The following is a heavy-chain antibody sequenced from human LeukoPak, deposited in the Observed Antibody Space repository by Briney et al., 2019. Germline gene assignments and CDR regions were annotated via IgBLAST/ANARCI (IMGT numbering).Heavy chain of an antibody. V-gene: IGHV3-21*01. J-gene: IGHJ3*02. D-gene: IGHD3-22*01. CDR3: ARENYENDAFDI. CDR1: GFSLSRYG. Sequence: GGSLRLSCAGSGFSLSRYGMNWVRQAPGKWLEWVSYISSSSSYIYYGDSVKGRFAVSRANAKKSLYLQMNSLRAEDTAVYYCARENYENDAFDIWGQGKVVTVSS. CDR2: ISSSSSYI.